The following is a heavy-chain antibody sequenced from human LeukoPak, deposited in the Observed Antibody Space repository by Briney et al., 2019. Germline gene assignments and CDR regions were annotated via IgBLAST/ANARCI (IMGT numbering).Heavy chain of an antibody. CDR1: GFTFSSYS. CDR3: ARDPGLAYCGGDCYSV. CDR2: ISSSRSTI. J-gene: IGHJ6*02. Sequence: GGSLRLSCAASGFTFSSYSMNWVRQAPGKGLEWVSYISSSRSTIYYADSVKGRFTISRDNSKNTLYLQMNSLRAEDTAVYYCARDPGLAYCGGDCYSVWGQGTTVTVSS. V-gene: IGHV3-48*01. D-gene: IGHD2-21*02.